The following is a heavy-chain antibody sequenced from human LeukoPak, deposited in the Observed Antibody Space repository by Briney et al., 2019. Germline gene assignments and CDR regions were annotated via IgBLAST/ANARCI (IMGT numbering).Heavy chain of an antibody. CDR2: IKDDGSEK. CDR1: GFTFSTYW. D-gene: IGHD3-9*01. CDR3: ARGLIYFEV. Sequence: GGSLRLSCAASGFTFSTYWMTWVRQAPGKGLEWVSNIKDDGSEKSYEDSVKGRFTISRDNANNAVYLQMDTLRVEDTAVYYCARGLIYFEVWGQGTLVSVSS. V-gene: IGHV3-7*04. J-gene: IGHJ4*02.